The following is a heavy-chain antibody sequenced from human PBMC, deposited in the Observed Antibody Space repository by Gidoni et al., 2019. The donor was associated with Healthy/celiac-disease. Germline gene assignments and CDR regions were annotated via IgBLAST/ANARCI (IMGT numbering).Heavy chain of an antibody. V-gene: IGHV3-33*01. CDR3: ARDSSSSGYLDAFDI. D-gene: IGHD3-22*01. CDR1: GFHFSTYG. J-gene: IGHJ3*02. CDR2: IWYDGSNK. Sequence: QVQLVESGGGVVQPGRSLSLSCAASGFHFSTYGMHWVRQAPGKVLEGVAVIWYDGSNKYYADSVKGRFTISRDNSKNTLYLQMNCLRAEDTAVYYCARDSSSSGYLDAFDIWGQGTMVTVSS.